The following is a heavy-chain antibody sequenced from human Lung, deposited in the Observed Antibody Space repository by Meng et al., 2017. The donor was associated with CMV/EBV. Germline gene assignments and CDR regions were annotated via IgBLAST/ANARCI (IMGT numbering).Heavy chain of an antibody. D-gene: IGHD6-13*01. J-gene: IGHJ4*02. CDR2: INWNGDST. V-gene: IGHV3-20*01. Sequence: GESLKISCAASGFTFDDYGVSWVRQVPGKGLEWVSGINWNGDSTGYADSVKGRFTISRDNAKNSLYLQMNSLRAEDTALYHCARGGSSSWRQGVFDYWGQGTLVTFSS. CDR1: GFTFDDYG. CDR3: ARGGSSSWRQGVFDY.